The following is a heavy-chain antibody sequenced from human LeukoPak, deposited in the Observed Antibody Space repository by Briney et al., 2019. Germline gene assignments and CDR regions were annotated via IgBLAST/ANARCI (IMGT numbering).Heavy chain of an antibody. CDR1: GFTFSSYA. V-gene: IGHV3-23*01. CDR3: AKVILTGYFGPPFDY. CDR2: ISGSGGST. D-gene: IGHD3-9*01. Sequence: PGGSLGLSCAASGFTFSSYAMSWLRQAPGKGLEWVSAISGSGGSTYYTNSVKGRFTISRDNSKNTLYLQMNSLRAEDTALYYCAKVILTGYFGPPFDYWGQGTLVTVSS. J-gene: IGHJ4*02.